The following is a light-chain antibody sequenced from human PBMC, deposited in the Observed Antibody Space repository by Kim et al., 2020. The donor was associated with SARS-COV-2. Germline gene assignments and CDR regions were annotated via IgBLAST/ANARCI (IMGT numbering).Light chain of an antibody. CDR1: SSNIGAGYD. V-gene: IGLV1-40*01. CDR3: QSYDSSLSGWV. J-gene: IGLJ3*02. CDR2: GNS. Sequence: QSVLTQPPSVSGAPGQRVTISCTGSSSNIGAGYDVHWYQQLPGTAPKLLIYGNSNRPSGVPDRFSGSKSGTSASLAITGIQDEDEADYYCQSYDSSLSGWVFGGGTQLTVL.